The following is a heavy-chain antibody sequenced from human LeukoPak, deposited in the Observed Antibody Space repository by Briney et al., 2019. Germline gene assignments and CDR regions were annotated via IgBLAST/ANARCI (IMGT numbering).Heavy chain of an antibody. CDR2: IYPQDSDT. J-gene: IGHJ4*02. CDR1: GYSFATYW. V-gene: IGHV5-51*01. D-gene: IGHD2-2*01. Sequence: GESLKISCNGSGYSFATYWIGWVRQMPGKGLEWMGDIYPQDSDTKYSPSFQGQVTISADTSLNTPYLHWSSLQASDTAIYFCARRHSYCTSSSCYLYFDNWGQGALVTVSS. CDR3: ARRHSYCTSSSCYLYFDN.